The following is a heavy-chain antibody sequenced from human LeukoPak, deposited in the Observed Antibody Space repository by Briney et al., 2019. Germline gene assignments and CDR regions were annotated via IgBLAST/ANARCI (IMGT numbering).Heavy chain of an antibody. CDR3: AKGARHAYYYDSSGLDY. V-gene: IGHV3-9*01. CDR1: GFTFDDYA. J-gene: IGHJ4*02. CDR2: ISWNSGSI. D-gene: IGHD3-22*01. Sequence: GRSLRLSCAASGFTFDDYAMHWVRQAPGKGLEWVSGISWNSGSIGYADSVKGRFTISRDNAKNSLYLQMNSLRAEDTALYYCAKGARHAYYYDSSGLDYWGQGTLVTVSS.